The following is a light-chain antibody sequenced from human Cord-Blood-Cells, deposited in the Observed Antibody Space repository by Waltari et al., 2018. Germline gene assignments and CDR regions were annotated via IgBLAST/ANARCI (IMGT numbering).Light chain of an antibody. CDR2: WAS. J-gene: IGKJ2*01. V-gene: IGKV4-1*01. CDR3: QQYYSTPPYT. CDR1: PSVLYSSNNKNY. Sequence: DIVMTQSPDSLAVSLGARATINCKSRPSVLYSSNNKNYLAWYQQKPGQPPKLLIYWASTRESGVPDRFSGSGSGTDFTLTISSLQAEDVAVYYCQQYYSTPPYTFGQGTKLEIK.